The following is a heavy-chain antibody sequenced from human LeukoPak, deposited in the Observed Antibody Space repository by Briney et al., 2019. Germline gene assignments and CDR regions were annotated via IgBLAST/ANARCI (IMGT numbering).Heavy chain of an antibody. V-gene: IGHV3-74*01. D-gene: IGHD4-17*01. CDR2: INSDGSST. CDR3: ARDTAPGGDYYYYGMDV. J-gene: IGHJ6*02. CDR1: GFIFSSSA. Sequence: PGGSLRLSCAASGFIFSSSAMSWVRQAPGKGLVWVSRINSDGSSTSYADSVKGRFTISRDNAKNTLYLQMNSLRAEDTAVYYCARDTAPGGDYYYYGMDVWGQGTTVTVSS.